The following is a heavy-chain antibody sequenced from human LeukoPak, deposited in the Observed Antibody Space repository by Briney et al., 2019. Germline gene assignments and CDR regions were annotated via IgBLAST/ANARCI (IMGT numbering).Heavy chain of an antibody. Sequence: PGGSLRLSCVASRFTFSNYWMSWIRQAPGKGLEWVSYISSSGSTIYYADSVKGRFTISRDNAKNSLYLQMNSLRAEDTAVYYCARSEVRGVPEYGMDVWGQGTTVTVSS. D-gene: IGHD3-10*01. CDR3: ARSEVRGVPEYGMDV. CDR2: ISSSGSTI. J-gene: IGHJ6*02. CDR1: RFTFSNYW. V-gene: IGHV3-11*01.